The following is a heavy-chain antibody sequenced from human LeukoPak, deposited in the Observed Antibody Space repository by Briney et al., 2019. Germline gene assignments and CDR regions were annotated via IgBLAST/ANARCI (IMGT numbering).Heavy chain of an antibody. CDR2: IYSGGST. Sequence: GGSLRLSCAASGFTVSSNYMSWVRQAPGKGLEWVSVIYSGGSTYYADSVKGRFTISRDNSKNTLYLQMNSLRAEDTAVYYCARCSSSWGFYYYMDVWGKGTTVTISS. V-gene: IGHV3-53*01. CDR3: ARCSSSWGFYYYMDV. D-gene: IGHD6-13*01. J-gene: IGHJ6*03. CDR1: GFTVSSNY.